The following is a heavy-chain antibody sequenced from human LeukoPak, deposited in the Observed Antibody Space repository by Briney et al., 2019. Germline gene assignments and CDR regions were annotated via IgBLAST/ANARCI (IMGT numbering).Heavy chain of an antibody. CDR2: IFHSGST. V-gene: IGHV4-38-2*02. J-gene: IGHJ4*02. CDR1: GYSISIGYY. Sequence: SETLSLTCTVSGYSISIGYYWGWIRQPPGKGLEWIGSIFHSGSTFYSSSLKSRVTISVDMSKNQFSLKLRSVAAADTAVYYCARDGQPFDCWGQGTLVTVSS. CDR3: ARDGQPFDC.